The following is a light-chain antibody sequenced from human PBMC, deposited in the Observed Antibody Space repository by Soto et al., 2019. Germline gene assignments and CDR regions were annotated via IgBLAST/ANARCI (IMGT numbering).Light chain of an antibody. J-gene: IGKJ1*01. CDR2: GAS. V-gene: IGKV3-20*01. CDR3: QQYGSSWT. Sequence: EIVLTQSPGTLSLSPGERATLSCRASQSFSNNYLAWYQQKPGQAPRLLIYGASNRATGIPDRFSGSGSGTDFTLTISRLEPEDFAVYYCQQYGSSWTFGQGTKVDIK. CDR1: QSFSNNY.